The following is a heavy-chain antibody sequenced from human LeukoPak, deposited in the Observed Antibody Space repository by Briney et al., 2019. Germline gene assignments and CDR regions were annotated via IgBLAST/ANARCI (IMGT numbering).Heavy chain of an antibody. CDR2: ISSSGGTT. J-gene: IGHJ4*02. CDR1: GFTSKNYA. Sequence: PGGSLRLSCAASGFTSKNYAMTWVRQAPGKGLEWVSAISSSGGTTYYADSVKGRFTISRDNSKNTLYLQINSLRAEDTALYYCAKGLIYFDYWGQGTLVTVSS. D-gene: IGHD3-22*01. CDR3: AKGLIYFDY. V-gene: IGHV3-23*01.